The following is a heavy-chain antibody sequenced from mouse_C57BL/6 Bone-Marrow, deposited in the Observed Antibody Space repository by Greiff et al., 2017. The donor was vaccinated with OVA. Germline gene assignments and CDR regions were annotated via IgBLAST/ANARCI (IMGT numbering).Heavy chain of an antibody. CDR2: IGPGSGST. V-gene: IGHV1-77*01. CDR3: ASLHYYGSSYYFDY. D-gene: IGHD1-1*01. Sequence: QVHVKQSGAELVKPGASVKISCKASGYTFTDYYINWVKQRPGQGLEWIGKIGPGSGSTYYNEKFKGKATLTADKSSSTAYMQLSSLTSEDSAVYFCASLHYYGSSYYFDYWGQGTTLTVSS. J-gene: IGHJ2*01. CDR1: GYTFTDYY.